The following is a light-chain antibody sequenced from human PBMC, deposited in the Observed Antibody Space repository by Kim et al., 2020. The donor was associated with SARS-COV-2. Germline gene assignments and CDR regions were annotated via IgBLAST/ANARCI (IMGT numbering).Light chain of an antibody. J-gene: IGLJ3*02. CDR3: QSYDARLSGSL. CDR1: SSNSGAGYD. CDR2: END. V-gene: IGLV1-40*01. Sequence: QCVAFACTGSSSNSGAGYDVHWDQQLPGAAPKLLIYENDNRPSGVPDRFSASKSGTSASLAITGLQTDDEGEYYCQSYDARLSGSLFGGGTQLTVL.